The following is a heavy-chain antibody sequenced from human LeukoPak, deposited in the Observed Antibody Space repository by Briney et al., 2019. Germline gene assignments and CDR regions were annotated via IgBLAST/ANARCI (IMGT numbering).Heavy chain of an antibody. Sequence: GGSLRLSCAASGFTFSSYGMSWVRQAPGKGLEWVSAISGRSDSTYYADSVKGRFTISRDNSKNTLYLQMNSLRAEDTAVYYCAKMGSTGATSGSYLFWGQGTLVTVSS. CDR3: AKMGSTGATSGSYLF. CDR2: ISGRSDST. V-gene: IGHV3-23*01. J-gene: IGHJ4*02. D-gene: IGHD1-26*01. CDR1: GFTFSSYG.